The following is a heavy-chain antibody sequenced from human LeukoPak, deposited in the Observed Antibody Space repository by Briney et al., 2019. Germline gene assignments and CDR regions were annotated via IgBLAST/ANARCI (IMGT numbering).Heavy chain of an antibody. Sequence: GGSLRLSCAASGFTFSDYYMSWIRQAPGKGLEWVSYVGSTGSTIYYADSVKGRFTISRDNAKNSLYLQMNSLRAEDTAIYYCAKSYFTYGSDAFDVWGQGTMVIVSS. CDR3: AKSYFTYGSDAFDV. D-gene: IGHD4-17*01. V-gene: IGHV3-11*01. J-gene: IGHJ3*01. CDR1: GFTFSDYY. CDR2: VGSTGSTI.